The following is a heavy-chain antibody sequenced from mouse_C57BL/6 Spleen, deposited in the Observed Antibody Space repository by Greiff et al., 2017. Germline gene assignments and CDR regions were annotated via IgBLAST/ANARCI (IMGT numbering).Heavy chain of an antibody. CDR1: GYAFSSSW. J-gene: IGHJ1*03. V-gene: IGHV1-82*01. Sequence: VKLQQSGPELVKPGASVKISCKASGYAFSSSWMNWVKQRPGKGLEWIGRIYPGDGDTNYNGKFKGKATLTADKSSSTAYMQLSSLTSEDSAVYFCARSDYGSSHWYFDVWGTGTTVTVSS. CDR3: ARSDYGSSHWYFDV. D-gene: IGHD1-1*01. CDR2: IYPGDGDT.